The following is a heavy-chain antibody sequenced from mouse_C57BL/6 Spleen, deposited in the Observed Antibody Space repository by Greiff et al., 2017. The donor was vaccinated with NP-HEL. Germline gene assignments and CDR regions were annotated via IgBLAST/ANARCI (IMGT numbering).Heavy chain of an antibody. D-gene: IGHD3-2*02. CDR2: IDPETGGT. Sequence: VQLQQSGAELVRPGASVTLSCKASGYTFTDYEMHWVKQTPVHGLEWIGAIDPETGGTAYNQKFKGKAILTAEKSSSTAYMELRSLTSEDSAVYYCTRKGAAQAHFDYWGQGTTLTVSS. J-gene: IGHJ2*01. CDR3: TRKGAAQAHFDY. V-gene: IGHV1-15*01. CDR1: GYTFTDYE.